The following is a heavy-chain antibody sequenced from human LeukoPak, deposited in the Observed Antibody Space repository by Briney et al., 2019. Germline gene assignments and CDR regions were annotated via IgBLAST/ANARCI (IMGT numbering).Heavy chain of an antibody. CDR3: ARCTKYTTGWCNWFDP. CDR2: IGGNGVST. CDR1: GCTFSNHA. D-gene: IGHD6-19*01. Sequence: GGSLRLSCAASGCTFSNHAMNWVRQTPGKGLEWVSSIGGNGVSTYYADSVKGRFTISRDNSKDTLYLQMNSLSAEDTAVYYCARCTKYTTGWCNWFDPWGQGTLVTVSS. V-gene: IGHV3-23*01. J-gene: IGHJ5*02.